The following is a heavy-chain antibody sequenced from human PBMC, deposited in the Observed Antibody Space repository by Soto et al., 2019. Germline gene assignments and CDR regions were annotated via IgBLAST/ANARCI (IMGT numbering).Heavy chain of an antibody. J-gene: IGHJ4*02. CDR2: IYHSGST. V-gene: IGHV4-4*02. CDR3: GRERGGTAMVPFDY. CDR1: GGSISSSNW. Sequence: QVQLQESGPGLVKPSGTLSLTCAVSGGSISSSNWWSWVRQPPGKGLDWIGEIYHSGSTNYNPSLRSGVTISADKSKNQFSRKLSAVTAAETAGYYCGRERGGTAMVPFDYWGQGTLVTVSS. D-gene: IGHD5-18*01.